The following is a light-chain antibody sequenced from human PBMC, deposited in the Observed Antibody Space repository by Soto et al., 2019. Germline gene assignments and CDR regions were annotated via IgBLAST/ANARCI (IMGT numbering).Light chain of an antibody. Sequence: QSALTQPRSESGSPGQSVTISCTGTSSDVGGYDYVSWYQQHPGKAPKLMIYDVSKRPSGVPDRFSGSKSGNTASLTISGLQAEDEAEYYCCSYAGNYTLLFGGGTKLTVL. CDR1: SSDVGGYDY. CDR3: CSYAGNYTLL. V-gene: IGLV2-11*01. CDR2: DVS. J-gene: IGLJ2*01.